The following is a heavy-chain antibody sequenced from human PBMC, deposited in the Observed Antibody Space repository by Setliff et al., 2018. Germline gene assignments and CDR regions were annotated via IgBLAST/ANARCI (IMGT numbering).Heavy chain of an antibody. CDR1: GYTFTDYA. CDR2: INPGNGNT. D-gene: IGHD3-22*01. V-gene: IGHV1-3*01. J-gene: IGHJ6*03. CDR3: ARDKGYDSSGYYFYYYYYMDV. Sequence: ASVKVSCKASGYTFTDYAMHWVRQSPGQSLEWMGWINPGNGNTKYSQKFQGRVTITRDTSASTAYMELSSLRSEDTAVYYCARDKGYDSSGYYFYYYYYMDVWGKGTTVTVS.